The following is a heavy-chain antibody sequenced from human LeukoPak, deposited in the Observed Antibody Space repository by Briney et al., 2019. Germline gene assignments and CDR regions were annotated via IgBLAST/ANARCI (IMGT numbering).Heavy chain of an antibody. CDR1: GGSFSGYY. V-gene: IGHV4-34*01. D-gene: IGHD6-13*01. Sequence: SETLSLTCAVYGGSFSGYYWSWIRQPPGKGLEWIGEINHSGSTNYNPSLKSRVTISVDTSKNQFSLKLSSVTAADTVVYYCARGPSSWYFNWFDPWGQGTLVTVSS. J-gene: IGHJ5*02. CDR3: ARGPSSWYFNWFDP. CDR2: INHSGST.